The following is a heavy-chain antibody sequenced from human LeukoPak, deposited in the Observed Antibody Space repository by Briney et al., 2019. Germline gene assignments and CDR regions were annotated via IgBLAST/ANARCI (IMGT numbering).Heavy chain of an antibody. J-gene: IGHJ1*01. CDR3: ARDLAVAGYRGYFQH. V-gene: IGHV3-30-3*01. CDR2: ISYDGSNK. D-gene: IGHD6-19*01. CDR1: GFTFSSYA. Sequence: GGSLRLSCAASGFTFSSYAMHWVRQAPGKGLEWVAVISYDGSNKYYADSVKGRFTISRDNSKNTLYLQMNSLRAEDTAVYYCARDLAVAGYRGYFQHWGQGTLVTVSS.